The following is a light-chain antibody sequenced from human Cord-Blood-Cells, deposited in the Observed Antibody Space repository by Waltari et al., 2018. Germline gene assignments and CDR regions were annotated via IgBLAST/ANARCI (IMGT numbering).Light chain of an antibody. CDR2: DVS. CDR3: SSYTSSSTWV. J-gene: IGLJ3*02. CDR1: SSDGGGYNH. V-gene: IGLV2-14*01. Sequence: QSALTQPASVSGSPGQSITIPCTGTSSDGGGYNHVSWYQQHPGKAPKLMIYDVSKRPSGVSNRFSGSKSGTTASLTISGLQAEDEADYYCSSYTSSSTWVFGGGTKLTVL.